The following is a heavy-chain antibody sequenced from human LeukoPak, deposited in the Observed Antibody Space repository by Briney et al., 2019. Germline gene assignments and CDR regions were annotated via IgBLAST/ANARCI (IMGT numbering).Heavy chain of an antibody. V-gene: IGHV4-30-4*08. J-gene: IGHJ3*02. CDR3: ARDWDTYCGGDCTDAFDI. D-gene: IGHD2-21*01. CDR2: IYYSGST. CDR1: GGSISSGDYY. Sequence: SETLSLTCTVSGGSISSGDYYWSWIRQPQGKGLEWIGYIYYSGSTYYNASLKSRVSISVDTSKNQFSLKLSSVTAADTAVYYCARDWDTYCGGDCTDAFDIWGQGTMVTVSS.